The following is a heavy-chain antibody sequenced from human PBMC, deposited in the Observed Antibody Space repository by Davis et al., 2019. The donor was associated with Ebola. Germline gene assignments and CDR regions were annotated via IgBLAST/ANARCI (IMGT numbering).Heavy chain of an antibody. CDR2: IHYSGST. CDR1: GDSISSYY. D-gene: IGHD3-22*01. Sequence: GSLRLSCTVSGDSISSYYWSWIRQSPGKGLEWIGYIHYSGSTNNNPSLKSRVTISVDTSKNQFSLKLSSVNAADTAVYFCARGKGWLPYYHYYYMDVWGKGTTVTVSS. CDR3: ARGKGWLPYYHYYYMDV. V-gene: IGHV4-59*01. J-gene: IGHJ6*03.